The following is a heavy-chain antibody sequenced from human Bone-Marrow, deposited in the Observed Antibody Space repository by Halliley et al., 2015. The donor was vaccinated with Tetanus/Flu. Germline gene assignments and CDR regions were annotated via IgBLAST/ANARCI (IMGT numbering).Heavy chain of an antibody. CDR3: PPGYGSSWYG. V-gene: IGHV3-15*01. Sequence: SLRLSCAGSGFSISNAWMSWVRQAPGKGLEWVGLIKRKIEAETTDYAAPVKGRFIISRDDSENTAYLQMNSLKTEDTAMYYCPPGYGSSWYGWGQGTLVTVSS. CDR1: GFSISNAW. D-gene: IGHD6-13*01. J-gene: IGHJ4*02. CDR2: IKRKIEAETT.